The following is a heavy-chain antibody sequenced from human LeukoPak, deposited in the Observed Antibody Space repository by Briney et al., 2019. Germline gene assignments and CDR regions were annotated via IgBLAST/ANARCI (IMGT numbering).Heavy chain of an antibody. V-gene: IGHV5-51*01. CDR1: GYSFPSYW. J-gene: IGHJ4*02. D-gene: IGHD5-18*01. CDR2: IYPADSDT. Sequence: HGESLKISCKGSGYSFPSYWIGWVRQMPGKGLEWMGIIYPADSDTICSPSFQGQVTISADKSITTAYPQWSSLKASDTAIYYCARRGDTPKLDYWGQGTLVTVSS. CDR3: ARRGDTPKLDY.